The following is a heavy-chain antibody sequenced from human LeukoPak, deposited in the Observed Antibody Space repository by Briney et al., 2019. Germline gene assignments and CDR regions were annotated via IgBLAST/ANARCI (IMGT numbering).Heavy chain of an antibody. Sequence: GGSLRLSCAASGLTVSSNYMSWVRQAPGKGLEWVSVIYSGGSTYYADSVKGRFTISRDNSKNTLYLQMNSLRAEDTAVYYCAREDSSGYSDAFDIWGQGTMVTVSS. CDR3: AREDSSGYSDAFDI. V-gene: IGHV3-53*01. CDR2: IYSGGST. D-gene: IGHD3-22*01. J-gene: IGHJ3*02. CDR1: GLTVSSNY.